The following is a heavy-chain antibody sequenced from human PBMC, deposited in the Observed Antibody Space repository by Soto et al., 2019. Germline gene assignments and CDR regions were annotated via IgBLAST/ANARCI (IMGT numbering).Heavy chain of an antibody. J-gene: IGHJ5*02. V-gene: IGHV3-48*01. D-gene: IGHD6-13*01. CDR3: ARVPMSAGGPAS. Sequence: EVQLVESGGGLVQPGGSLRLSCAASGFTFRSYSINWVRQVPVKGLEWGSYISSSSSTIYYAASGKGRFTISRDNAMNSRYLQMNSLRVEDTDIYYFARVPMSAGGPASWGQGAMVTVSS. CDR1: GFTFRSYS. CDR2: ISSSSSTI.